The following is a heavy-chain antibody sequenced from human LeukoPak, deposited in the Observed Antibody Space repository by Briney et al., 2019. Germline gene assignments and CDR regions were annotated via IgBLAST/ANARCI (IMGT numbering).Heavy chain of an antibody. CDR1: GFTFDDYA. D-gene: IGHD3-9*01. V-gene: IGHV3-43*01. J-gene: IGHJ4*02. CDR3: AKDSTSGIDYDLLTGYYTFDY. CDR2: ISWDDGST. Sequence: GRSLRLSCAASGFTFDDYAMHWVRQAPGKGLEWVSLISWDDGSTYYADSVKGRFTISRDNSKNSLYLQMNSLRTEDTALYYCAKDSTSGIDYDLLTGYYTFDYWGQGTLVTVSS.